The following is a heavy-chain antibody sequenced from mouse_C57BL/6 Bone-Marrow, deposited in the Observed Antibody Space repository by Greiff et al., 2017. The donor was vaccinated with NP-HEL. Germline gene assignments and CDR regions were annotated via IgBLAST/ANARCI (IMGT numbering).Heavy chain of an antibody. D-gene: IGHD4-1*02. CDR3: ATNWDEAWFAY. V-gene: IGHV1-81*01. J-gene: IGHJ3*01. Sequence: VQLQQSGAELARPGASVKLSCKASGYTFTSYGISWVKQRTGQGLEWIGEIYPRSGNTYYNEKFKGKATLTADKSSSTAYMELRSLTSEDSAVYFCATNWDEAWFAYWGQGTLVTVSA. CDR1: GYTFTSYG. CDR2: IYPRSGNT.